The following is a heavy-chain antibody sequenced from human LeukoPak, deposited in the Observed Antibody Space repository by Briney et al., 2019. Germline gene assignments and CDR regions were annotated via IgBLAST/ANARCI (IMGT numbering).Heavy chain of an antibody. CDR1: GYTFTSYD. V-gene: IGHV1-8*01. CDR2: MNPNSGNT. J-gene: IGHJ6*02. Sequence: ASVKPSCKASGYTFTSYDINWVRQATGQGLEWMGWMNPNSGNTGYAQKFQGRVTMTRNTSISTAYMDLSSLRSEDTAVYYCARLYCSSTSCHLAPYYYYGMDVWGQGTTVTVSS. CDR3: ARLYCSSTSCHLAPYYYYGMDV. D-gene: IGHD2-2*01.